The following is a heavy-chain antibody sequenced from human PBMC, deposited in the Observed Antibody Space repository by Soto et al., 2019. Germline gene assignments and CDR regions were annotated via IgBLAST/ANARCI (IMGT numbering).Heavy chain of an antibody. CDR1: GGSISSGDYY. CDR3: ARERPDGARLDP. Sequence: QVQLQESGPGLVKPSQTLSLTCTVSGGSISSGDYYWRWIRQPPGKGLEWIGYIYHSGSTYYNPSLKSRVTISLDTSTNQFSLKLSSVTAADTAVYYCARERPDGARLDPWGQGTLVTVSS. CDR2: IYHSGST. D-gene: IGHD6-6*01. J-gene: IGHJ5*02. V-gene: IGHV4-30-4*01.